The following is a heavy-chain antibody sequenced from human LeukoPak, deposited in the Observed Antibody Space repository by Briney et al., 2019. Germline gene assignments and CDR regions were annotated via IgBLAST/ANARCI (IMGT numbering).Heavy chain of an antibody. Sequence: GGSLRLSCATSGFSFTDYPMNWVRQAPGKGLEWISNIRTTAEGAKYAYYADSVKGRVTISRDDGKNTLYLHMNSLRDDDTAVYYCATDLRYAFDYWGQGILVTVSS. D-gene: IGHD3-9*01. CDR1: GFSFTDYP. CDR3: ATDLRYAFDY. CDR2: IRTTAEGAKYA. J-gene: IGHJ4*02. V-gene: IGHV3-48*02.